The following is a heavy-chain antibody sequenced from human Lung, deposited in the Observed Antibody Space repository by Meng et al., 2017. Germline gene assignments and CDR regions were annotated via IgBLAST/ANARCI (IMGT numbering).Heavy chain of an antibody. J-gene: IGHJ4*02. CDR2: ITGDGSST. CDR1: GFTFSTHW. D-gene: IGHD4-17*01. Sequence: QLVGSGGGLVQPGWSLSLSCAASGFTFSTHWMHWVRQAPGKGLEWVSRITGDGSSTIYADSVQGRFTMSRDNAKNTLSLQMNSLRAEDTAVYYCARGGVTTDDWGQGTLVTVSS. CDR3: ARGGVTTDD. V-gene: IGHV3-74*01.